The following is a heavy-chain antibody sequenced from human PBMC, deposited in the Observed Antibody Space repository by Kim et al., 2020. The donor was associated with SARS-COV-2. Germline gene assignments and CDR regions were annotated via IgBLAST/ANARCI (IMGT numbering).Heavy chain of an antibody. Sequence: ASVKVSCKASGYTFTRYAMNWVRQAPGQGLEWMGWINTNTGNPTYAQGFSGRFVFSLDTSVSTAYLQISSLKADDTAVYYCAKTNSVGTSTGRPFDYWGQGTLVTVSS. J-gene: IGHJ4*02. D-gene: IGHD1-26*01. V-gene: IGHV7-4-1*02. CDR1: GYTFTRYA. CDR3: AKTNSVGTSTGRPFDY. CDR2: INTNTGNP.